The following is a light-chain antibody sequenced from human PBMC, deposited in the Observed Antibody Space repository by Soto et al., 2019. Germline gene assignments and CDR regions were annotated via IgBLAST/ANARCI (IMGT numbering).Light chain of an antibody. J-gene: IGLJ3*02. CDR3: ATWDDSPSGVV. Sequence: QSVLTQPPSASGTPGQRVSISCSGLSSNIGSHAVDWYQQLPGTAPKLLIYSNDQRPSGVPDRFSGSKSGTAASLAISGLQSEDEGDYFCATWDDSPSGVVFGGGTKVTVL. V-gene: IGLV1-44*01. CDR2: SND. CDR1: SSNIGSHA.